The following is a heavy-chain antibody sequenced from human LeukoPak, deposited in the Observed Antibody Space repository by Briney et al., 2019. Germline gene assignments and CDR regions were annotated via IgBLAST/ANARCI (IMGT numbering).Heavy chain of an antibody. D-gene: IGHD6-13*01. CDR2: ISYDGSNK. Sequence: PGGSLRLSCAASGFTFSSYAMHWVRQAPGKGLEWVAVISYDGSNKYYADSVKGRFTISRDNSKNTLYLQMNSLRAEDTAVYYCARGAFGSSWYGACDSWGQGTLVTVSS. J-gene: IGHJ4*02. CDR3: ARGAFGSSWYGACDS. V-gene: IGHV3-30*04. CDR1: GFTFSSYA.